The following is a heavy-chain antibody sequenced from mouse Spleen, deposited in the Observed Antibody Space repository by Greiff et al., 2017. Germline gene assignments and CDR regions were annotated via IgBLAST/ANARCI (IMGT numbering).Heavy chain of an antibody. CDR3: ARFYYYGSSGAMDY. V-gene: IGHV5-6-3*01. J-gene: IGHJ4*01. D-gene: IGHD1-1*01. CDR2: INSNGGST. CDR1: GFTFSSYG. Sequence: EVQLVESGGGLVQPGGSLKLSCAASGFTFSSYGMSWVRQTPDKRLELVATINSNGGSTYYPDSVKGRFTISRDNAKNTLYLQMSSLKSEDTAMYYCARFYYYGSSGAMDYWGQGTSVTVSS.